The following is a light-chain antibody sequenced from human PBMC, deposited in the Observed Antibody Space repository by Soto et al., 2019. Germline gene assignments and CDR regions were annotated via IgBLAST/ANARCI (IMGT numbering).Light chain of an antibody. V-gene: IGKV3-11*01. CDR1: QSVNSY. Sequence: EIVLTQSPATLSLSPGDRATLSCRASQSVNSYLAWYQQKPGQAPRLLIYDASNRATGIPARFSGSGSGTDFTLTISSLEPEDFAVYYCQQRSNRPSTFGGGTKVEIK. CDR3: QQRSNRPST. CDR2: DAS. J-gene: IGKJ4*01.